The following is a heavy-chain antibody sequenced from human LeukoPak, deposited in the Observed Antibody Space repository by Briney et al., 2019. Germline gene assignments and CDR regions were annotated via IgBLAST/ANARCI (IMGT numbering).Heavy chain of an antibody. CDR3: ARIRNAYYYGSGSYYYFDY. J-gene: IGHJ4*02. V-gene: IGHV4-59*01. Sequence: SETLSLTCTVSGGSISSYYWSWIRQPPGKGLEWIGYIYYSGSTNYNPSLKSRVTISVDTSKNQFSLKPSSVTAADTAVYYCARIRNAYYYGSGSYYYFDYWGQGTLVTVSS. CDR1: GGSISSYY. CDR2: IYYSGST. D-gene: IGHD3-10*01.